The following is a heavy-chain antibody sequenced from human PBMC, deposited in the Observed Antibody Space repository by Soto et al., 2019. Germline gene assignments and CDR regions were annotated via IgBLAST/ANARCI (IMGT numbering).Heavy chain of an antibody. Sequence: SETLSLTCTVSCGSISSYYWSWIRQPAGKGLEWIGRIYTSGSTNYNPSLKSRVTMSVDTSKNQFSLKLSSVTAADTAVYYCARGGYSSGWYGGGYYYYYGMDVWGQGTTVTVSS. J-gene: IGHJ6*02. CDR2: IYTSGST. CDR1: CGSISSYY. CDR3: ARGGYSSGWYGGGYYYYYGMDV. D-gene: IGHD6-19*01. V-gene: IGHV4-4*07.